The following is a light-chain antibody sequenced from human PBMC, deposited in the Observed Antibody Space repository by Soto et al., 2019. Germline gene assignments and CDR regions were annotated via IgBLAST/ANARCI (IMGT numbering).Light chain of an antibody. CDR2: GAS. V-gene: IGKV3-20*01. J-gene: IGKJ5*01. Sequence: EIVVEQSPGTVSLTPREGATLSCRASQSVSSSYIAWYQQRPGQTPSLLIYGASTRATGIPDRFSGSGSGTHFTLTITRLEPGHFAVYYCQHFGGTTFTFAQGTRLAIK. CDR3: QHFGGTTFT. CDR1: QSVSSSY.